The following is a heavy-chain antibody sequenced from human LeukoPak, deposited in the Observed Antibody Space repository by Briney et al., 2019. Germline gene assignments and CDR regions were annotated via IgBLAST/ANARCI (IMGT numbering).Heavy chain of an antibody. J-gene: IGHJ5*01. CDR1: GYTFRSYW. D-gene: IGHD2-15*01. V-gene: IGHV5-51*01. CDR3: TRQSQACSTGSCYVVS. CDR2: IYPGDSDT. Sequence: GESLKISCEGSGYTFRSYWIGWVRQMPGKDLEWMGMIYPGDSDTRYSPSFQGQVTFSADLSLNTACLQWSSLEASDTAIYYCTRQSQACSTGSCYVVSWGQGTQVTVSS.